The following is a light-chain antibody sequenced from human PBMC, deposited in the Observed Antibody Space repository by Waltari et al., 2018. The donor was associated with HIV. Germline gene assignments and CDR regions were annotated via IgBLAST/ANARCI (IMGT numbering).Light chain of an antibody. CDR1: QLGDKF. Sequence: SYELTQPPSVSVSPGQTATITCSGDQLGDKFPSWYQQKPGQSPVLVIFQDRRFTGSSSGNTATLTISGTQALDEADYYCQAWDSSNVVFGGGTHLTVL. V-gene: IGLV3-1*01. CDR2: QDR. CDR3: QAWDSSNVV. J-gene: IGLJ2*01.